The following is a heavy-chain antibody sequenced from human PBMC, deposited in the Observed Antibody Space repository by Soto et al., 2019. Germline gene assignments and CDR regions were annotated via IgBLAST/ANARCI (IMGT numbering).Heavy chain of an antibody. J-gene: IGHJ6*02. V-gene: IGHV4-59*08. D-gene: IGHD6-19*01. CDR1: GGSISSYY. CDR2: IYYSGST. Sequence: SETLSLTCTVSGGSISSYYWSWIRQPPGKGLEWIGYIYYSGSTNYNPSLKSRVTISVDTSKNQFSLKRSSVTAADTAVYYCASSVAGTNYYGMDVWGQGTTVTVSS. CDR3: ASSVAGTNYYGMDV.